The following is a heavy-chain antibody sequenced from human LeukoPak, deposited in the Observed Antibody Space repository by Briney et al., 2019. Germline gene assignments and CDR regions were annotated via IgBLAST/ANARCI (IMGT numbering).Heavy chain of an antibody. CDR1: GGTFSSYT. CDR3: ASSRAGTGWLRMGCNWFDP. D-gene: IGHD5-12*01. J-gene: IGHJ5*02. V-gene: IGHV1-69*02. Sequence: SVKVSCKASGGTFSSYTISWVRQAPGQGLEWMGRIIPILGIANYAQKFQGRVTITADKSTSTAYMELSSLRSEDTAVYYCASSRAGTGWLRMGCNWFDPWGQGTLVTVSS. CDR2: IIPILGIA.